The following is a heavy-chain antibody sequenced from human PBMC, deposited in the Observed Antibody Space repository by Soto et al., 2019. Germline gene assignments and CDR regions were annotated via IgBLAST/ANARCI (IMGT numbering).Heavy chain of an antibody. D-gene: IGHD1-26*01. V-gene: IGHV1-69*13. CDR1: GGTFSSHA. Sequence: SVKVSCKASGGTFSSHAISWVRQAPGQGLEWMGGIIPIFGTANYAQKFQGRVTITADESTSTAYMELSSLRSEDTAVYYCATLGATHPYYYYGMDVWGQGTTVTVSS. CDR2: IIPIFGTA. CDR3: ATLGATHPYYYYGMDV. J-gene: IGHJ6*02.